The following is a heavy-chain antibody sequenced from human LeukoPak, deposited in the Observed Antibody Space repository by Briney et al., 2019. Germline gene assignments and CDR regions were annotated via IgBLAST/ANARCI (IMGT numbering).Heavy chain of an antibody. CDR1: GGSISSSSYF. CDR2: IYYSGST. D-gene: IGHD3-3*01. CDR3: ARFWSGYYGRGYYYYYMDV. Sequence: SETLSLTCTVSGGSISSSSYFWGWIRQPPGKGLEWIGSIYYSGSTNYNPSLKSRVTISVDTSKNQFSLKLSSVTAADTAVYYCARFWSGYYGRGYYYYYMDVWGKGTTVTVSS. V-gene: IGHV4-39*07. J-gene: IGHJ6*03.